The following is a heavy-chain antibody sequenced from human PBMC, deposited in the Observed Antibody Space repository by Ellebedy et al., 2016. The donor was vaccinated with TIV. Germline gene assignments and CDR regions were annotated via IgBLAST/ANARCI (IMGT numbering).Heavy chain of an antibody. CDR3: ARQGEMAAYNWFDP. V-gene: IGHV5-51*01. Sequence: PGGSLRLSCKGSGYSFSSYWIAWVRQLPGKGLEWMGIIYPADSYTRYSPSFLGQVIISADKSITTAYLQWTSLKASDTAMYYCARQGEMAAYNWFDPWGQGTLVTVSS. CDR1: GYSFSSYW. CDR2: IYPADSYT. J-gene: IGHJ5*02. D-gene: IGHD5-24*01.